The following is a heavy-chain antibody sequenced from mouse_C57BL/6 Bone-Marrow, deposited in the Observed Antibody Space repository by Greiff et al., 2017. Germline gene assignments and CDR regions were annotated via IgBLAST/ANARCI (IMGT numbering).Heavy chain of an antibody. Sequence: QVQLQQPGAELVKPGASVKLSCKASGYTFTSYWMPWVKQRPGRGLEWIGRIDPNSGGTKYNEKFKSKATLTVDKTSSTAYMQRSSLTSEDSAVYTSERNRSIATVVPFDYWGQGSTLTVSS. CDR2: IDPNSGGT. V-gene: IGHV1-72*01. CDR1: GYTFTSYW. J-gene: IGHJ2*01. D-gene: IGHD1-1*01. CDR3: ERNRSIATVVPFDY.